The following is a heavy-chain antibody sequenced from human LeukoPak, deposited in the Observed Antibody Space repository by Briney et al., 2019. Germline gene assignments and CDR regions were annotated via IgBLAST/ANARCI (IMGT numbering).Heavy chain of an antibody. CDR1: GFPFSRYN. CDR2: ITRGSRHI. V-gene: IGHV3-21*01. J-gene: IGHJ6*03. CDR3: ARDPYSGSYGADYYYYMDL. D-gene: IGHD1-26*01. Sequence: GSLQLSCAASGFPFSRYNRKGVRQAPGQGLEWGSSITRGSRHIYYADSGKGRFTISRKNAKSSLCLQINSLTAEDTAVYYCARDPYSGSYGADYYYYMDLWVKGTTLTISS.